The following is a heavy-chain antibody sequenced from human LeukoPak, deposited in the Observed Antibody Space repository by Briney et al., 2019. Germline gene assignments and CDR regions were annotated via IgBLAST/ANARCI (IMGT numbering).Heavy chain of an antibody. Sequence: GGSLRLSCAASGFTFSSYSMNWVRQAPGKGLEWVSYISSSSSTIYYADSVKGRFTISRDNAKNSLYLQMNSLRAEDTAVYYCAREPPVYGDLGIDYSSQGTLVTVSS. V-gene: IGHV3-48*01. D-gene: IGHD4-17*01. CDR3: AREPPVYGDLGIDY. CDR2: ISSSSSTI. J-gene: IGHJ4*02. CDR1: GFTFSSYS.